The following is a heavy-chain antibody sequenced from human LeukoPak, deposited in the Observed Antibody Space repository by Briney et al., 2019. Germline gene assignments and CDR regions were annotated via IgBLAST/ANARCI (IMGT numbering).Heavy chain of an antibody. D-gene: IGHD1-26*01. V-gene: IGHV4-38-2*02. Sequence: SETLSLTCTVSGYSISSGYYWGWIRQPPGKRLEWIGSMYHSGSTYYNPSLKGRVTISVDTSKNHFSLKLSSVTASDTALYHCARDGGIVGAANPYFDYWGQGTLVTVSS. CDR1: GYSISSGYY. CDR3: ARDGGIVGAANPYFDY. J-gene: IGHJ4*02. CDR2: MYHSGST.